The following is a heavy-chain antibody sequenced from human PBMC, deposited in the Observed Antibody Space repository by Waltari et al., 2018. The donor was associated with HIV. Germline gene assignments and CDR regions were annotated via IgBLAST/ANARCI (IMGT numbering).Heavy chain of an antibody. CDR1: GFTVSSNY. D-gene: IGHD3-10*01. CDR2: IYSGGRT. J-gene: IGHJ4*02. CDR3: AGSEGRGAFDY. V-gene: IGHV3-66*01. Sequence: EVQLVESGGGLVQPGGFLRLSFAASGFTVSSNYMSWVRQAPGKGLEWVSVIYSGGRTYYGDSVKGRFTISRDNPKNTVYLQMNSLRVEDTAVYYCAGSEGRGAFDYWGQGTLVTVSS.